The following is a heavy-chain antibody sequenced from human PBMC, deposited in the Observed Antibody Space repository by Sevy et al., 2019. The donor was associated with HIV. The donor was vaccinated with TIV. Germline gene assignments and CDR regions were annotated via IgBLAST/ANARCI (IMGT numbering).Heavy chain of an antibody. J-gene: IGHJ6*02. V-gene: IGHV3-30-3*01. CDR2: ISYDGSNK. Sequence: GGSLRLSCAASGFTFSSYAMHWVRQAPGKGLEWVAVISYDGSNKYYADSVKGRFTISRDNSKNTLYLQMNGLRAEETAVDYCAREKEVGATNYYYYYCMDVWGQGTTVTVSS. CDR1: GFTFSSYA. CDR3: AREKEVGATNYYYYYCMDV. D-gene: IGHD1-26*01.